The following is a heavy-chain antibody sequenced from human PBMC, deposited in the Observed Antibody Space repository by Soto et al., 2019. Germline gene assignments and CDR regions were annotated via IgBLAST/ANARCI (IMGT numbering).Heavy chain of an antibody. V-gene: IGHV3-23*01. D-gene: IGHD4-17*01. Sequence: EVQLLESGGGLVQPGGSLRLSCAASGFTFSSYAMSWLRQAPGKGLEWVSAISGSGGSTYYADSVKGRFTISRDNSKNTLYLQMNSLRAEDTAVYYCATRDTVTTSWENAFDIWGQGTMVTVSS. J-gene: IGHJ3*02. CDR1: GFTFSSYA. CDR3: ATRDTVTTSWENAFDI. CDR2: ISGSGGST.